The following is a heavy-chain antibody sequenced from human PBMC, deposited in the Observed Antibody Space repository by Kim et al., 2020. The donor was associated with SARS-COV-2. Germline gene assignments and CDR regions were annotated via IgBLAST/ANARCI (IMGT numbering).Heavy chain of an antibody. CDR3: ARDFGGPAALGDKNYYYYGMDV. CDR1: GFTFSSYS. D-gene: IGHD2-2*01. Sequence: GGSLRLSCAASGFTFSSYSMNWVRQAPGKGLEWVSSISSSSSYIYYADSVKGRFTISRDNAKNSLYLQMNSLRAEDTAVYYCARDFGGPAALGDKNYYYYGMDVWGQGTTVTVSS. J-gene: IGHJ6*02. V-gene: IGHV3-21*01. CDR2: ISSSSSYI.